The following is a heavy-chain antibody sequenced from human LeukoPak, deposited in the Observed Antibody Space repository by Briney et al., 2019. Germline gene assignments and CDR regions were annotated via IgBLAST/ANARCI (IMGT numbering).Heavy chain of an antibody. V-gene: IGHV4-39*07. CDR1: GGSISTSNYY. J-gene: IGHJ2*01. Sequence: PSETLSLTCTVSGGSISTSNYYWGWIRQPPGKGLEWIGNIFYSGSTYYSPSLRSRVTISLDTSRNQFSLKLNSVTAADTAVYYCARVSSSWYQDWYFDLWGRGTLVTVSS. CDR3: ARVSSSWYQDWYFDL. CDR2: IFYSGST. D-gene: IGHD6-13*01.